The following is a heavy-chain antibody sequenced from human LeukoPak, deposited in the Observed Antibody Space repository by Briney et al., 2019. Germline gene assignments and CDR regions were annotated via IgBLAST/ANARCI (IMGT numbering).Heavy chain of an antibody. CDR1: GYTFTGYY. CDR2: INPNTGGT. J-gene: IGHJ4*02. V-gene: IGHV1-2*02. CDR3: ARDGVGLEY. Sequence: ASVRVSCKTSGYTFTGYYLHWLRQAPGQGLERVGWINPNTGGTENAQKFQGRVSMTRDTSVNTACMELSRVTSDDTAVYYCARDGVGLEYWGQGTPVTVSS. D-gene: IGHD3-3*01.